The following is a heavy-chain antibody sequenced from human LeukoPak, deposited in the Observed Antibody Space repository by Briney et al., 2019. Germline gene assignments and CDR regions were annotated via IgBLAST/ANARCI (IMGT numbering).Heavy chain of an antibody. D-gene: IGHD5-24*01. CDR1: GFTVSSNY. J-gene: IGHJ4*02. Sequence: GGSLRLSCAASGFTVSSNYMSWVRQAPGKGLEWVSVIYDNGDAYSADSVKGRFTISRHNSKNTLYLQMNSLRPEDAAVYYCAGGSRRDGYDYWGQGTLVTVSS. V-gene: IGHV3-53*04. CDR3: AGGSRRDGYDY. CDR2: IYDNGDA.